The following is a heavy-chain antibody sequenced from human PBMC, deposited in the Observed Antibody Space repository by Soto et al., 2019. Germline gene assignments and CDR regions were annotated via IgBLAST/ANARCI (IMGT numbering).Heavy chain of an antibody. CDR3: IESMAGPRDY. CDR2: INPDGSTT. V-gene: IGHV3-74*01. Sequence: QPGGSLRLSCAASGFTFSSYWMHWVRQAPGKGLVWVSRINPDGSTTSYADSVKGRFTISRDNARNTVYLQMNSLRAEDTAVYYCIESMAGPRDYWGQGTLVTVSS. J-gene: IGHJ4*02. CDR1: GFTFSSYW. D-gene: IGHD3-10*01.